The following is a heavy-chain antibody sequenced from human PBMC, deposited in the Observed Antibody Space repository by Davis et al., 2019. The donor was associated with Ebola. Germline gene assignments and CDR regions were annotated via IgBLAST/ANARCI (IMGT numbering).Heavy chain of an antibody. Sequence: PGGSLRLSCAASGFTFSSYAMSWVRQAPGKGLEWVSAISGSGGSTYYADSVRGRFTISRDNSKNTLYLQMNSLRAEDTAVYYCATEYCSSTSCHRYYYYGMDVWGQGTTVTVSS. CDR1: GFTFSSYA. J-gene: IGHJ6*02. CDR3: ATEYCSSTSCHRYYYYGMDV. CDR2: ISGSGGST. D-gene: IGHD2-2*01. V-gene: IGHV3-23*01.